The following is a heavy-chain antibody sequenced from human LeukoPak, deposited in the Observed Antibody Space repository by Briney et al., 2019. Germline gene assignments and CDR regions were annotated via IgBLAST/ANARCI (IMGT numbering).Heavy chain of an antibody. CDR3: ARGRYLTTLGGAAAGFLDS. D-gene: IGHD6-13*01. CDR2: IHYSGST. V-gene: IGHV4-39*01. CDR1: GGSISSSTYY. J-gene: IGHJ4*02. Sequence: SETLSLTCTVSGGSISSSTYYWGWFRQPPGKSLEWIGSIHYSGSTHYNPSLQSRVTKSLDTSKNQFSLRLTSVTAADTAVYYCARGRYLTTLGGAAAGFLDSWGQGTLVTVSS.